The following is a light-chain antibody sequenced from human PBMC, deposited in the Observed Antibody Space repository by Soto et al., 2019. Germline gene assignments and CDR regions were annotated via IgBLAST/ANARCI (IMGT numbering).Light chain of an antibody. CDR1: QSIGGG. CDR3: QQYNSYSWT. J-gene: IGKJ1*01. Sequence: DIQMTQSPSTLSESVGNRVPFTCRASQSIGGGLAWYQQKPGKAPKLLIYKASSLESGVPSRFSGSGSGTEFTLTISSLQPDDFATYYCQQYNSYSWTFGQGTKVEIK. CDR2: KAS. V-gene: IGKV1-5*03.